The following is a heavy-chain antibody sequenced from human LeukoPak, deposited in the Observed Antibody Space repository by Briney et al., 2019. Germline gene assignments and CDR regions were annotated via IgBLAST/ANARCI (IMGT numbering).Heavy chain of an antibody. CDR3: ARESYYYDSSGYRDAFDI. CDR2: INPNSGGT. Sequence: ASVKVSCEASGYTFTGYYMHWVRQAPGQGLEWMGWINPNSGGTNYAQKFQGRVTMTRDTSISTAYMELSRLRSDDTAVYYCARESYYYDSSGYRDAFDIWGQGTMVTVSS. J-gene: IGHJ3*02. CDR1: GYTFTGYY. V-gene: IGHV1-2*02. D-gene: IGHD3-22*01.